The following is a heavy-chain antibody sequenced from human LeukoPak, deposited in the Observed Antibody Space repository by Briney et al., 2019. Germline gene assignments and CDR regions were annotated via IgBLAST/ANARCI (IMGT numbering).Heavy chain of an antibody. V-gene: IGHV1-2*02. CDR1: GYIFTGYY. J-gene: IGHJ3*02. Sequence: ASVKVSCKASGYIFTGYYMHWVRQAPGQGLEWMGWINPNSGGTNYAQNFQGRVTMTRDTSISTAYMELTRLTSDDTAVYYCARGHDILTGHGFDIWGQGTMVTVSS. D-gene: IGHD3-9*01. CDR2: INPNSGGT. CDR3: ARGHDILTGHGFDI.